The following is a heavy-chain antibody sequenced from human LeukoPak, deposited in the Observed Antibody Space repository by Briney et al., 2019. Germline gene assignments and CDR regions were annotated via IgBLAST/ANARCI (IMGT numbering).Heavy chain of an antibody. CDR2: ISGSTNYI. J-gene: IGHJ4*02. CDR1: GFTFNSYT. D-gene: IGHD3-10*01. V-gene: IGHV3-21*01. CDR3: ARSRSSSPYDKNLNY. Sequence: GWSLRLSCTASGFTFNSYTMNWVREAPGKGLEWVASISGSTNYIYHAASVKGRFSISRDDAQSSVYLQMNSLKDEDTAVYHCARSRSSSPYDKNLNYWGQGTLVTVSS.